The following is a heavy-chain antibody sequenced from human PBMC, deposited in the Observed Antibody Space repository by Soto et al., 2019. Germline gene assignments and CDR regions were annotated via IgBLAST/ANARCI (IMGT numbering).Heavy chain of an antibody. Sequence: PGGSLRLSCAASGFTFSSYGMHWVRQAPGKGLEWVAVIWYDGSNKYYADSVKGRFTISRDNSKNTLYLQMNSLRAADTAVYYCARGGWVLLWFGESPFGYWGQGTLVTVSS. CDR3: ARGGWVLLWFGESPFGY. J-gene: IGHJ4*02. CDR1: GFTFSSYG. D-gene: IGHD3-10*01. CDR2: IWYDGSNK. V-gene: IGHV3-33*01.